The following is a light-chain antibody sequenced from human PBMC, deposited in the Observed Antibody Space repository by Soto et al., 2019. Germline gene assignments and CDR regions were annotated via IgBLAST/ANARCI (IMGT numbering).Light chain of an antibody. CDR2: GVS. CDR3: QQYGGSPLLT. V-gene: IGKV3-20*01. CDR1: QGVASSY. Sequence: IVLTQSPGTLSLSPGERATLSCRTSQGVASSYLAWYQQNPGQAPRLLIYGVSNRATGIPDRFSGSGSGTDFTLTISRLEPEDFAVYYCQQYGGSPLLTFGGGTKVDIK. J-gene: IGKJ4*01.